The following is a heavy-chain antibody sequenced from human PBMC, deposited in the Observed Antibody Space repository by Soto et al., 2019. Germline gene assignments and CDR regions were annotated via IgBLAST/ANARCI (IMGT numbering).Heavy chain of an antibody. D-gene: IGHD1-1*01. CDR2: INPSGGST. CDR3: ARANDYYYYALDV. CDR1: GYTFINYY. Sequence: VKVSCKASGYTFINYYMYWVRQAPGQGLEWMGIINPSGGSTSYAQKFQGRVTMTRDTSTSTFYMELSSLRSEDTAVYYCARANDYYYYALDVWGQGTTVTVSS. J-gene: IGHJ6*02. V-gene: IGHV1-46*01.